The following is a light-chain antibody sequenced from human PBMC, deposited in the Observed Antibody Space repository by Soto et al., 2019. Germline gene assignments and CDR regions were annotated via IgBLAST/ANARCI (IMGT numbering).Light chain of an antibody. J-gene: IGKJ4*01. CDR2: GAS. CDR3: QQYNNWPLT. CDR1: QSVSSS. Sequence: DIVMTQSPSTLSVSPGERATLSCRASQSVSSSLAWYQQKPGKASRLLNYGASTRATGIPARFSGSGSGTEFTLTISSLQSEDFAVYYCQQYNNWPLTFGGGTKVEIK. V-gene: IGKV3-15*01.